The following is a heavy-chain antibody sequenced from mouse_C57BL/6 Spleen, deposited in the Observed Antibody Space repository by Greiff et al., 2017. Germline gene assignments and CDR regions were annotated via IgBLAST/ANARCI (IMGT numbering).Heavy chain of an antibody. CDR1: GYAFSSYW. CDR3: ARGPMVRDFDV. CDR2: LYPGDGDT. V-gene: IGHV1-80*01. Sequence: VKVVESGAELVKPGASVKISCKASGYAFSSYWMNWVKQRPGKGLEWIGQLYPGDGDTNYNGKFKGKATLTADKSSSTAYMQLSSLTSEDSAVYFCARGPMVRDFDVWGTGTTVTVSS. J-gene: IGHJ1*03. D-gene: IGHD2-2*01.